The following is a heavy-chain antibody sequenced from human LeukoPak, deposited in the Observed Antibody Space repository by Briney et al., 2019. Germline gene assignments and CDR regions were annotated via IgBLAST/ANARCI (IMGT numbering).Heavy chain of an antibody. J-gene: IGHJ4*02. V-gene: IGHV3-23*01. Sequence: GGSLRLSCAASGFTFSDYGMHWVRQAPGKGLEWVSAISGSGGSTYYADSVKGRFAISRDNSKNTLYLQMNSLRAEDTAVYYCAKDLWFGELLEDYWGQGTLVTVSS. CDR1: GFTFSDYG. CDR2: ISGSGGST. CDR3: AKDLWFGELLEDY. D-gene: IGHD3-10*01.